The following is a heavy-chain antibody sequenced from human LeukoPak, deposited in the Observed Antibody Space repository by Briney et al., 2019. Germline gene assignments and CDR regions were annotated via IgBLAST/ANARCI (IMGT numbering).Heavy chain of an antibody. CDR1: GGSISSYY. Sequence: SETLSLTCTVSGGSISSYYWSWIRQPPGKGLEWIGYIYYSGSTNYNPSLKSRVTISVDTSKNQFSLKLSSVTAADTAVYYCARQGSGYSSRFDYWGQGTLVTVSS. CDR3: ARQGSGYSSRFDY. V-gene: IGHV4-59*08. J-gene: IGHJ4*02. D-gene: IGHD6-13*01. CDR2: IYYSGST.